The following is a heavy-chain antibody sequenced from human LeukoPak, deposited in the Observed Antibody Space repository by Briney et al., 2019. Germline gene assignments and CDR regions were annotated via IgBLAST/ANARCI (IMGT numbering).Heavy chain of an antibody. CDR3: ARDGDTVLTRGYYYYMDV. J-gene: IGHJ6*03. Sequence: PGGSLRLSCAASGFTFSSYAMHWVRQAPGKGLEYVSAISSNGGSTYYANSVKGRFTISRDNAKNSLYLQMNSLRAEDTALYYCARDGDTVLTRGYYYYMDVWGKGTTVTVSS. CDR1: GFTFSSYA. D-gene: IGHD4-23*01. V-gene: IGHV3-64*01. CDR2: ISSNGGST.